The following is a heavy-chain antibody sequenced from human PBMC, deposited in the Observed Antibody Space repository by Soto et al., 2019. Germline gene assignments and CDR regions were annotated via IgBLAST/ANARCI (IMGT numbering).Heavy chain of an antibody. D-gene: IGHD3-9*01. Sequence: GGSLRLSCAASGFTFPTYSMNWVRQAPGKGLEWLSYISSGSSAKDYADSVKGRFTISRDDARNSLYLQMSSLTAEDTAVYYCASDLDWAFDYWGQGTLVTVSS. J-gene: IGHJ4*02. CDR2: ISSGSSAK. CDR1: GFTFPTYS. V-gene: IGHV3-48*01. CDR3: ASDLDWAFDY.